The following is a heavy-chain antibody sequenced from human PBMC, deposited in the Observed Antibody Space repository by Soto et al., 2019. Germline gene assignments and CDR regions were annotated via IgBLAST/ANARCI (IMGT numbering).Heavy chain of an antibody. CDR3: GGVVDHHFYGMDV. J-gene: IGHJ6*02. Sequence: QVFESGGGLVQPGGYRRLSCTTSGFIFRTYAMYWVRQAPGRGLEWVAGISSAGTDTGYTASVQGRFNISRDNAKNTLSLQMQSLRADDTAVYYCGGVVDHHFYGMDVWGQGTTVTVSS. V-gene: IGHV3-23*01. CDR1: GFIFRTYA. D-gene: IGHD3-10*01. CDR2: ISSAGTDT.